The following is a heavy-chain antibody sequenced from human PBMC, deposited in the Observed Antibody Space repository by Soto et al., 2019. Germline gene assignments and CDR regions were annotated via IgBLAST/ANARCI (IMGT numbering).Heavy chain of an antibody. J-gene: IGHJ4*02. CDR3: ARDIASYAYGEGY. Sequence: SETLSLTCSVSGGSINSYWRSWIRQPAGKGLEWIGRVYSSGTTDYNPSLNSRATLSVETSKNQFSLKLSSVTAADTAVYYCARDIASYAYGEGYWGQGXQVT. V-gene: IGHV4-4*07. CDR2: VYSSGTT. D-gene: IGHD2-21*01. CDR1: GGSINSYW.